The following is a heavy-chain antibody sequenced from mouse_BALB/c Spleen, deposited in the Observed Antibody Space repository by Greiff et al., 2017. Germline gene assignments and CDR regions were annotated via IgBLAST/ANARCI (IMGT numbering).Heavy chain of an antibody. J-gene: IGHJ3*01. CDR2: ISSGGGST. V-gene: IGHV5-6*01. Sequence: EVKLMESGGDLVKPGGSLKLSCAASGFTFSSYGMSWVRQTPDKRLEWVATISSGGGSTYYPDTVKGRFTISRDNAKNTLYLQMSSLKSEDTAMYYCARYDYDGAWFAYWGQGTLVTVSA. D-gene: IGHD2-4*01. CDR3: ARYDYDGAWFAY. CDR1: GFTFSSYG.